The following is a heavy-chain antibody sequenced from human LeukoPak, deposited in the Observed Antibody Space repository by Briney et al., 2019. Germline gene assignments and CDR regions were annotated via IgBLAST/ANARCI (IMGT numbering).Heavy chain of an antibody. Sequence: SETLSLTCTVSGGSISSGGYYWSWIRQPAGKGLEWIGRIYTSGSTNYNPSLKSRVTISVDTSKNQFSLKLSSVTAADTAVYYCARAGLGYCSSTSCSGWFDPWGQGTLVTVSS. D-gene: IGHD2-2*01. CDR1: GGSISSGGYY. CDR3: ARAGLGYCSSTSCSGWFDP. CDR2: IYTSGST. J-gene: IGHJ5*02. V-gene: IGHV4-61*02.